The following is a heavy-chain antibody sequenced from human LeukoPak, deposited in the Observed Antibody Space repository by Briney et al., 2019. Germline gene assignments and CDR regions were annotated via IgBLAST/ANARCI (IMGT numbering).Heavy chain of an antibody. D-gene: IGHD3-10*01. J-gene: IGHJ3*02. CDR2: IYCSGST. Sequence: KPSETLSLTRTVSGGSISSYYWSWIRQPPGKGLEWIGYIYCSGSTNYNPSLKSRVTISVDTSKNQFSLKLSSVTAADTAVYYCARDPGGAFDIWGQGTMVTVSS. CDR1: GGSISSYY. V-gene: IGHV4-59*01. CDR3: ARDPGGAFDI.